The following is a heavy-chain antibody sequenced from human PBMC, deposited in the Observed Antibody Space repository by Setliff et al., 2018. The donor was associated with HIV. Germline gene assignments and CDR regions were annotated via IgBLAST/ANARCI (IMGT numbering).Heavy chain of an antibody. J-gene: IGHJ5*02. CDR3: ARDGPIAAAGTEGLWFDP. Sequence: RASVKVSCKASGDTFSSYAIRWVRQAPGQGLEWMGGIIPIFGTANYSQKFQGRVTITADESTSTAYMELSSLRSEDTAVYYCARDGPIAAAGTEGLWFDPWGQGTLVTVSS. V-gene: IGHV1-69*13. D-gene: IGHD6-13*01. CDR2: IIPIFGTA. CDR1: GDTFSSYA.